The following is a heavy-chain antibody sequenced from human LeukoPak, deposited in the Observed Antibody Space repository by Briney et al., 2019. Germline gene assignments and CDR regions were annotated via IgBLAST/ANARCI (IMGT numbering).Heavy chain of an antibody. D-gene: IGHD5-18*01. CDR2: INHSGST. CDR3: ARGLGGYSYGHSFDY. Sequence: SETLSLTCAVYGGSFSGYYWSWIRQPPGKGLEWIGEINHSGSTNYNPSLKSRVTISVDTSKNQFSLKLSSATAADTAVYYCARGLGGYSYGHSFDYWGQGTLVTVSS. CDR1: GGSFSGYY. J-gene: IGHJ4*02. V-gene: IGHV4-34*01.